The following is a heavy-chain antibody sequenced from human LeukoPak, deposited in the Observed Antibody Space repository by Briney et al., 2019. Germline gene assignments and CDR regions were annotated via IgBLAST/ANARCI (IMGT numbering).Heavy chain of an antibody. V-gene: IGHV4-4*07. D-gene: IGHD3-22*01. CDR2: IYTSGST. CDR1: GGSISSYY. CDR3: ARDRRYYYDSSGYFYYYYYYYYMDV. Sequence: SETLSLTXTVSGGSISSYYWSWIRQPAGKGLEWIGRIYTSGSTNYNPSLKSRVTMSVDTSKNQFSLKLSSVTAADTAVYYCARDRRYYYDSSGYFYYYYYYYYMDVWGKGTTVTVSS. J-gene: IGHJ6*03.